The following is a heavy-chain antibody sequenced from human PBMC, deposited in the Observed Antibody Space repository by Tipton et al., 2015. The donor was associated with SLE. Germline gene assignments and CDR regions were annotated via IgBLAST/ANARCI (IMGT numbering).Heavy chain of an antibody. CDR3: AKDDSSGYWAFDI. CDR2: IKQDGSEK. J-gene: IGHJ3*02. Sequence: GSLRLSCAASGFTFSSYWMSWVRQAPGKGLEWVANIKQDGSEKYYVDSVKGRFTISRDNAKNSLYLQMNSLRAEDTAVYYCAKDDSSGYWAFDIWGQGTMVTVSS. V-gene: IGHV3-7*01. CDR1: GFTFSSYW. D-gene: IGHD3-22*01.